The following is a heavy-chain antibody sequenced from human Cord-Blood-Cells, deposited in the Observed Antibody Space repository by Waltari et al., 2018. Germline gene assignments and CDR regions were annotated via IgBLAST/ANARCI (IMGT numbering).Heavy chain of an antibody. CDR2: ISYDGRNK. CDR3: ARELGSSSSAFDI. V-gene: IGHV3-30*04. CDR1: GFTFSSYA. D-gene: IGHD6-6*01. J-gene: IGHJ3*02. Sequence: QVQLVESGGGVVQPGRSLRLSCAASGFTFSSYAMHWVRQAPGKGLEWVAVISYDGRNKYYADSVKGRFTISRDNSKNTLYLQMNSLRAEDTAVYYCARELGSSSSAFDIWGQGTMVTVSS.